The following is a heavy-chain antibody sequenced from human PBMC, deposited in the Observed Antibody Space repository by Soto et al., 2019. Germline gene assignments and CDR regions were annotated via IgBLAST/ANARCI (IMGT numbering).Heavy chain of an antibody. J-gene: IGHJ4*02. Sequence: SETLSLTGTVSGGSITSYNWSWIRQPPGRGLGWIGYFYYSWSTNYNPSLKTRVTISVDTSENRFSLRLSSVTAADTAVYYCPRFNYYDSTDYFDSWGQGTLVTVSS. CDR2: FYYSWST. V-gene: IGHV4-59*01. CDR1: GGSITSYN. CDR3: PRFNYYDSTDYFDS. D-gene: IGHD3-22*01.